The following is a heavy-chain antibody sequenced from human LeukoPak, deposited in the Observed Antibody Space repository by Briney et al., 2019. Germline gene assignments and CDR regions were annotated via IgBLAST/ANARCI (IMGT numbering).Heavy chain of an antibody. CDR1: GFTFSSSA. CDR3: VARSGTYYLSYAFDI. J-gene: IGHJ3*02. V-gene: IGHV1-58*02. CDR2: IVVGSGDT. D-gene: IGHD1-26*01. Sequence: ASVKVSCKASGFTFSSSAMQWVRQARGQRLEWLGWIVVGSGDTNYAQMFQERVTITRDMSTNTAYMELSSLRSDDTAVYYCVARSGTYYLSYAFDIWGQGTMVTVSS.